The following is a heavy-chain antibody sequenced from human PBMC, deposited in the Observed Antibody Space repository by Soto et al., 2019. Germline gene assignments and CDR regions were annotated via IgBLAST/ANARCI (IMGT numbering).Heavy chain of an antibody. J-gene: IGHJ4*02. CDR3: AKDRNYPRDQFHN. D-gene: IGHD1-7*01. CDR1: GFTFDNYA. CDR2: ISANGQGI. Sequence: GSLRLSCAASGFTFDNYAMSWVRPAPGKGLDWVSAISANGQGIYYADSVKGRFIISRDSSKNTVFLHMDSLTAEDTAVYYCAKDRNYPRDQFHNWGQGTLVTVSS. V-gene: IGHV3-23*01.